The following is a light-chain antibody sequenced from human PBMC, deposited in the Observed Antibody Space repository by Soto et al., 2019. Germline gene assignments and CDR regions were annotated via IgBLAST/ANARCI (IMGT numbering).Light chain of an antibody. V-gene: IGKV1D-12*01. CDR1: QGISRS. Sequence: DIQMTQSPSSVSASVGDRVTISCQASQGISRSLAWYQQKPGKAPKLLIYAASSLQSGVPSRFSGSGFGTDFTLTISSLQPEDAATYYCQQYNSYSPTFGQGTKVDIK. CDR3: QQYNSYSPT. CDR2: AAS. J-gene: IGKJ1*01.